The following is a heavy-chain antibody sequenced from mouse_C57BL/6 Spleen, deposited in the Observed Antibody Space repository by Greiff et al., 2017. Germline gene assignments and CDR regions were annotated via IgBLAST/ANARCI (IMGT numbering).Heavy chain of an antibody. Sequence: EVQLQQSGPELVKPGASVKISCKASGYTFTDYYMNWVKQSHGKSLEWIGDINPNNGGTSYNQKFKGKATLTVDKSSSTAYMELRSLTSEDSAVYYCARGLLLYAMDYWGQGTSVTVSA. V-gene: IGHV1-26*01. CDR2: INPNNGGT. J-gene: IGHJ4*01. D-gene: IGHD2-3*01. CDR1: GYTFTDYY. CDR3: ARGLLLYAMDY.